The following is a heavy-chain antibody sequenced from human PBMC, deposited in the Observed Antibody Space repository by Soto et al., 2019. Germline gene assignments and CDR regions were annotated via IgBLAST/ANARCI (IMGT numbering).Heavy chain of an antibody. CDR3: AKRVDY. CDR1: GFTFSSYG. J-gene: IGHJ4*02. V-gene: IGHV3-30*18. CDR2: ISYDGSNK. D-gene: IGHD6-13*01. Sequence: QVQLVESGGGVVQPGRSLRLSCAASGFTFSSYGMQWVRQAPGKGLEWVAVISYDGSNKYYADSVKGRFTISRDNSKNTLYLQMNSLRAEDTAVYYCAKRVDYWGQGTLVTVSS.